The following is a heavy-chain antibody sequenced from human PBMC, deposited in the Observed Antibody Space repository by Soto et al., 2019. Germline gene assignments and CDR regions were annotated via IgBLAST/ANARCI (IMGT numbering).Heavy chain of an antibody. CDR2: IYYSGST. D-gene: IGHD4-17*01. J-gene: IGHJ5*02. CDR1: GGSISSGDYY. Sequence: SETLSLTCTVSGGSISSGDYYWSWIRQPPGKGLEWIGYIYYSGSTYYNPSLKSRVTISVDTSKNQFSLKLSSVTAADTAVYYCAREWVTSPRFEPWGQGTLVNVSS. V-gene: IGHV4-30-4*01. CDR3: AREWVTSPRFEP.